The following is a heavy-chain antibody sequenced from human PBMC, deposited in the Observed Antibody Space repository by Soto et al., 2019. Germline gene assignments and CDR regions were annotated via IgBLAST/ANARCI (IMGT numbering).Heavy chain of an antibody. CDR2: IYYSGST. D-gene: IGHD5-18*01. CDR1: GGSVSSGSYY. CDR3: ARKDIQLSLGFDY. J-gene: IGHJ4*02. V-gene: IGHV4-61*01. Sequence: QVQLQESGPGLVKPSETLSLTCTVSGGSVSSGSYYWSWIRQPPGKGLEWIGHIYYSGSTNYNPSLKSRVTISVDTSKNQFSLKLSSVTAADTAVYYCARKDIQLSLGFDYWGQGTLVTVSS.